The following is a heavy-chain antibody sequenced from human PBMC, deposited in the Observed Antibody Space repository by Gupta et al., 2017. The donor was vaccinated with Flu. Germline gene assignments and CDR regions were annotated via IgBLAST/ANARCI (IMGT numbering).Heavy chain of an antibody. J-gene: IGHJ4*02. D-gene: IGHD3-3*01. CDR2: ISYNSGSI. V-gene: IGHV3-9*01. CDR3: VKDSYLRFWSGNYYFDF. Sequence: VRQAPGKGLEWVSGISYNSGSIGYADSVKGRFTISRDNAKNSLYLQMNSLRAEDTAFYYCVKDSYLRFWSGNYYFDFWGQGTLVTVSS.